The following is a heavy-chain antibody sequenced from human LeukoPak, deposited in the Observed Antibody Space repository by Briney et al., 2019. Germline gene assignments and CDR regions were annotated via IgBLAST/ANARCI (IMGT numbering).Heavy chain of an antibody. CDR2: ISGSDVST. J-gene: IGHJ3*02. V-gene: IGHV3-23*01. D-gene: IGHD1-1*01. CDR3: AKDTIPWTKGVEGGAFDI. CDR1: GFSFSSYA. Sequence: GGSLRLSCAASGFSFSSYAMSWVRQAPGQGLEWVSGISGSDVSTYYADSVKGRFTISRDNSKNTLFLQMNSLRADDTAVYYCAKDTIPWTKGVEGGAFDIWGQGTMVTVSS.